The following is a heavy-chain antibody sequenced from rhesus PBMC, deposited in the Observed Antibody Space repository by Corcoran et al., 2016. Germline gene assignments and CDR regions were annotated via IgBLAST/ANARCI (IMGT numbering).Heavy chain of an antibody. V-gene: IGHV4S7*01. D-gene: IGHD4-23*01. J-gene: IGHJ5-2*02. CDR1: GGSISGGYG. Sequence: QVQLQESGPGLLKPSETLSLTCAVPGGSISGGYGWGWIRRPPGKGLEWIGSSYSSSGNTYYDPSLKSRVTISTDTSKNQFSLKLSSVTAADTAVYYCAVHSNYGSLDVWGRGVLVTVSS. CDR2: SYSSSGNT. CDR3: AVHSNYGSLDV.